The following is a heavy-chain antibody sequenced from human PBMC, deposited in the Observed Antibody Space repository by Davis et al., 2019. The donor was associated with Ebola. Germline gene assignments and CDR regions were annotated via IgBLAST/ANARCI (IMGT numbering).Heavy chain of an antibody. CDR3: ATVPISYRPGYMDV. J-gene: IGHJ6*03. CDR2: IEQHGSAT. Sequence: ESLKISCAASGFIYTDYWMSWVRQAPGKGLEWVANIEQHGSATQYVDSVKGRFTISRDNAKNSLYLQMDSLRAEDTAVYYCATVPISYRPGYMDVWGKGTTVTVSS. CDR1: GFIYTDYW. V-gene: IGHV3-7*01. D-gene: IGHD3-3*01.